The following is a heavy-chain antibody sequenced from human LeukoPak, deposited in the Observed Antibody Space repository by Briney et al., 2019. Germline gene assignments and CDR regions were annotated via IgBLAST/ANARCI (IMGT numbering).Heavy chain of an antibody. CDR3: AELGITMIGGV. CDR1: GFTFSSYG. D-gene: IGHD3-10*02. CDR2: ISSIGRST. Sequence: GGTLRLSCAASGFTFSSYGMSWVRQAPGKGLEWVSSISSIGRSTFYADSVKGRFTISRDNAKNSLYLQMNSLRAEDTAVYYCAELGITMIGGVWGKGTTVTISS. J-gene: IGHJ6*04. V-gene: IGHV3-23*01.